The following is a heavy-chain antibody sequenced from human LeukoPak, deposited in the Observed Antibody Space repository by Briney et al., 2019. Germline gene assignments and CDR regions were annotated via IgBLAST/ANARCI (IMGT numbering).Heavy chain of an antibody. D-gene: IGHD1-26*01. Sequence: ASVKVSCKASVYTFTGYYMHWVQQATGQGLEWMGWINPNSGGTNYAQKFQGRVTMTRDTSISTAYMELSRLRSDDTAVYYCARDLVGATPFDYWGQGTLVTVSS. CDR1: VYTFTGYY. CDR3: ARDLVGATPFDY. CDR2: INPNSGGT. V-gene: IGHV1-2*02. J-gene: IGHJ4*02.